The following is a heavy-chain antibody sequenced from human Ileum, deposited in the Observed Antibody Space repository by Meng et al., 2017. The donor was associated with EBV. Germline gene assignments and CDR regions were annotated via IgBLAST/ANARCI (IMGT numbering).Heavy chain of an antibody. CDR1: GGCISVICW. Sequence: VELRGTRPGTGNPWGRLSLAGAVSGGCISVICWWSWVRQAPEKVRVWIGEMSDSGITHYNPSLKSRVTISADKSNNQFSLKLTSVTAADTAVYFCAKNGEKYFEYWGQGTLVTVSS. CDR3: AKNGEKYFEY. J-gene: IGHJ4*02. V-gene: IGHV4-4*02. CDR2: MSDSGIT.